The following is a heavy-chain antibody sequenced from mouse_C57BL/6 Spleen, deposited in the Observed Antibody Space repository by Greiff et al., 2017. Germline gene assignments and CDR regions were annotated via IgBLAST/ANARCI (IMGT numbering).Heavy chain of an antibody. CDR3: ARSRSNYLYYFDY. J-gene: IGHJ2*01. D-gene: IGHD2-5*01. Sequence: QVQLQQPGAELVMPGASVKLSCKASGYTFTSYWMHWVKQRPGQGLEWIGEIDPSDSYTNYNQKFKGKSTLTVDKSSSTAYMQLSSLTSEDSAVYYCARSRSNYLYYFDYWGQGTTLTVSS. CDR1: GYTFTSYW. V-gene: IGHV1-69*01. CDR2: IDPSDSYT.